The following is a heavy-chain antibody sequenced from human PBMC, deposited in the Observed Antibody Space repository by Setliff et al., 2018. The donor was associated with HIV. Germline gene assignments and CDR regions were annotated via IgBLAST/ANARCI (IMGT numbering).Heavy chain of an antibody. CDR1: GFTFREKA. J-gene: IGHJ4*02. V-gene: IGHV3-23*01. CDR3: ATDPSGWYPY. D-gene: IGHD6-19*01. CDR2: ISGRGAST. Sequence: GGSLRLSCVASGFTFREKAMTWVRQPPGKGLEWVSGISGRGASTYYADAARDRFTISRDNSRDTVFLEMTSLRAEDTALYYCATDPSGWYPYWGQGTLVTVSS.